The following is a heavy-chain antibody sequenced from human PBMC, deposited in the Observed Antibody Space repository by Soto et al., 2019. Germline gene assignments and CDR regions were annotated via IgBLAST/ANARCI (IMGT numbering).Heavy chain of an antibody. CDR2: IYPGDSDT. CDR1: GYDFTHYW. Sequence: EVQLVQSGPEVKKPGESLKISCKGSGYDFTHYWIAWVRQTPGKGLEWMGVIYPGDSDTKYSPSFQGQVTISADKSIDTAYLQRSSLKASDTAIYYCARDWGEAVEDVFDPWGQGTLVTVSS. V-gene: IGHV5-51*01. CDR3: ARDWGEAVEDVFDP. J-gene: IGHJ5*02. D-gene: IGHD3-16*01.